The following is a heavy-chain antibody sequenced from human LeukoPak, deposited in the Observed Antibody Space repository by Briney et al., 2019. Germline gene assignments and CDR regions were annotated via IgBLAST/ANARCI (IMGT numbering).Heavy chain of an antibody. CDR1: GGSISSYY. D-gene: IGHD5-12*01. CDR3: ARQGSGYDSALDY. V-gene: IGHV4-59*01. J-gene: IGHJ4*02. Sequence: SETLSLTCTVSGGSISSYYWSWIRQPPGKGLEWIGYIYCSGSTNYNPSLKSRVTISVDTSKNQFSLKLSSVTAADTAVYYCARQGSGYDSALDYWGQGTLVTVSS. CDR2: IYCSGST.